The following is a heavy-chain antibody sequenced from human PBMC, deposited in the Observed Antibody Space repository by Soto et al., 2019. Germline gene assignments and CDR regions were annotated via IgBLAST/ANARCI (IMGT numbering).Heavy chain of an antibody. CDR2: IIPIFGTA. V-gene: IGHV1-69*13. J-gene: IGHJ4*02. CDR3: AGEASPHYDFWSGYRPFDY. D-gene: IGHD3-3*01. Sequence: GASVKVSCKASGGTFSSYASSWVRQAPGQGLEWMGGIIPIFGTANYAQKFRGRVTITADESTSTAYMELSSLRSEDTAVYYCAGEASPHYDFWSGYRPFDYWGQGTLVTVSS. CDR1: GGTFSSYA.